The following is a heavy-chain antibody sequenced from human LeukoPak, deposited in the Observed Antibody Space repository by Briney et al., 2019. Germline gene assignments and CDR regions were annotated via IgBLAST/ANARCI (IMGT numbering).Heavy chain of an antibody. D-gene: IGHD6-19*01. CDR3: ARGAKLAVAGRFDY. V-gene: IGHV1-2*02. Sequence: GASVKVSCKASGYTFTGYYMHWARQAPGQGLEWMGWINPNSGGTNYAQKFQGRVTMTRDTSISTAYMELSRLRSDDTAVCYCARGAKLAVAGRFDYWGQGTLVTVSS. CDR1: GYTFTGYY. J-gene: IGHJ4*02. CDR2: INPNSGGT.